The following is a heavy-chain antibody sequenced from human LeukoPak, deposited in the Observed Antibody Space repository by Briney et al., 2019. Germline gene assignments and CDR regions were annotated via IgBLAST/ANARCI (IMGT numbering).Heavy chain of an antibody. J-gene: IGHJ3*02. V-gene: IGHV4-59*01. Sequence: SETLSLTCTVSGGSISSYYWSWIRQPPGKGLKWIGYIYYSGSTNYNPSLKSRVTISVDTSKDQFSLKLSPGTAADTAVYYCARATMIVVADAFDIWGQGTMVTVSS. D-gene: IGHD3-22*01. CDR2: IYYSGST. CDR3: ARATMIVVADAFDI. CDR1: GGSISSYY.